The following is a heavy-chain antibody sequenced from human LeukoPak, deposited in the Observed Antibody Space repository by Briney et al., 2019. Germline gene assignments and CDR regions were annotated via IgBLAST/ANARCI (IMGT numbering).Heavy chain of an antibody. J-gene: IGHJ6*03. Sequence: ASVKVSCKASGYTFTSYYMHWVRQAPGQGLEWMGIINPSGGSTSYAQKFQGRVTITRNTSISTAYMELSSLRSEDTAVYYCARGNRDFWSGWNPYYYYYMDVWGKGTTVTVSS. CDR2: INPSGGST. CDR3: ARGNRDFWSGWNPYYYYYMDV. V-gene: IGHV1-46*01. D-gene: IGHD3-3*01. CDR1: GYTFTSYY.